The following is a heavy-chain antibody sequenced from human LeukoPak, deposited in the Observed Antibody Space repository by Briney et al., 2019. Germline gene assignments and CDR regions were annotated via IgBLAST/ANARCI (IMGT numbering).Heavy chain of an antibody. Sequence: PGRSLRLSCAASGFTFSSYVMHWVRQAPGKGLEWVAVISYDGSNKYYADSVKGRFTISRDNSKNTLYLQMNSLRAEDTAVYYCAKDMDIVVVPAAPYFDYWGQGTLVTVSS. V-gene: IGHV3-30*18. CDR3: AKDMDIVVVPAAPYFDY. CDR2: ISYDGSNK. J-gene: IGHJ4*02. D-gene: IGHD2-2*03. CDR1: GFTFSSYV.